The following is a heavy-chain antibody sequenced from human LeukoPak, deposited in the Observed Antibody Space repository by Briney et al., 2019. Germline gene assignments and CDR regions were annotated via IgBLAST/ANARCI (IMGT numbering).Heavy chain of an antibody. CDR2: ISSTGGTI. CDR1: GFTFSSFS. CDR3: ASTLSLKPDYDFWSGYWRGDLDY. J-gene: IGHJ4*02. Sequence: GGSLRLSCAASGFTFSSFSMNWVRQAPGKGLEWVSYISSTGGTIYYADSMKGRFTISRDNAKNSLYLQMNSLRAEDTAVYYCASTLSLKPDYDFWSGYWRGDLDYWGQGTLVTVSS. D-gene: IGHD3-3*01. V-gene: IGHV3-48*04.